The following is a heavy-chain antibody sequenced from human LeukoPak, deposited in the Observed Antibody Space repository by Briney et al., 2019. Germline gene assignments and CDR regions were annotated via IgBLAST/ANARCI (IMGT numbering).Heavy chain of an antibody. J-gene: IGHJ5*02. CDR3: AGAPSNRGSGTYSWFDP. CDR2: IYRSGRT. D-gene: IGHD1-26*01. V-gene: IGHV4-61*02. Sequence: PSETLSLTCTVSGGSISSGSDYWSWIRHPAGKGLEWIGRIYRSGRTNYNPSLQSRVTISIDTSKNQFSLKLSSVTAADTAVYYCAGAPSNRGSGTYSWFDPWGQGTLVTVSS. CDR1: GGSISSGSDY.